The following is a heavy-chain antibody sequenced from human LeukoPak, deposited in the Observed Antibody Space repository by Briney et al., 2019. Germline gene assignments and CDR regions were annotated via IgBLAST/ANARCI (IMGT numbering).Heavy chain of an antibody. CDR3: ARSPPFGGREPEVYYYYGMDV. D-gene: IGHD4-23*01. CDR1: GFTFSSYN. CDR2: ISSTSSTI. J-gene: IGHJ6*02. Sequence: QPGGSLRLSCAASGFTFSSYNMDWVRQAPGKGLEWVSYISSTSSTIYYADSVKGRFTISRDNAKNSLYLQMNSLRDEDTGVYYCARSPPFGGREPEVYYYYGMDVWGQGTTVTVSS. V-gene: IGHV3-48*02.